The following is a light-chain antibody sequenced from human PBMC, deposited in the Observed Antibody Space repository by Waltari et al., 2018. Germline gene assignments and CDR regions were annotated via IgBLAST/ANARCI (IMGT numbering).Light chain of an antibody. CDR1: HLGAKY. CDR3: QAWDSSTAV. CDR2: QDS. V-gene: IGLV3-1*01. J-gene: IGLJ1*01. Sequence: SYELTQPPSVSVSPGQTASIPGSGDHLGAKYSCWYQQKPGQSPVLVIYQDSKRPSGIPERFSGSNSGNTATLTISGTQAMDEADYYCQAWDSSTAVFGTGTKVTVL.